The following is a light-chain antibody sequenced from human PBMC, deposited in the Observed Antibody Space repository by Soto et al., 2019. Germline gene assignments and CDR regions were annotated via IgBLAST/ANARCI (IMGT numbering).Light chain of an antibody. CDR2: AAS. CDR3: QQTYSTPLT. Sequence: DIPMTQSPSSLSASVGDRVAITCRASQSIATYLHCYQHKPGKAPNLLIYAASRSQSGVPSRFSGSGFGTDVTVTLNSHQSEDLARYYCQQTYSTPLTFGG. CDR1: QSIATY. V-gene: IGKV1-39*01. J-gene: IGKJ4*01.